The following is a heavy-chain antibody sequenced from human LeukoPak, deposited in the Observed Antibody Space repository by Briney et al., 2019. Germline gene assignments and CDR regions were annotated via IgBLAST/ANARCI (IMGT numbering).Heavy chain of an antibody. CDR1: GYTFTSYY. D-gene: IGHD6-13*01. J-gene: IGHJ4*02. V-gene: IGHV1-46*01. CDR2: INPSGGST. CDR3: AREPASRVYSSSWSHFDY. Sequence: ASVKVSCKASGYTFTSYYMHWVRQAPGQGLEWMGIINPSGGSTSYAQKFQGRVTMTRDTSTSTVYMELSSLRSEDTAVYYCAREPASRVYSSSWSHFDYWGQGTLVTVSS.